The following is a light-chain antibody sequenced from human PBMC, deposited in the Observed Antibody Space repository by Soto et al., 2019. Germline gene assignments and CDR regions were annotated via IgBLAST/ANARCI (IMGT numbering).Light chain of an antibody. CDR1: QSVSSNY. CDR2: GAS. CDR3: QQYGTSPVT. Sequence: DIVLTQSPGTLSLSPGERATLSCRASQSVSSNYLAWYQQKPGQAPRLLIYGASSRATGIPDRFSGSGSGTDFTLTINRLEPEDFAVFYCQQYGTSPVTFGQGTKVDIK. J-gene: IGKJ1*01. V-gene: IGKV3-20*01.